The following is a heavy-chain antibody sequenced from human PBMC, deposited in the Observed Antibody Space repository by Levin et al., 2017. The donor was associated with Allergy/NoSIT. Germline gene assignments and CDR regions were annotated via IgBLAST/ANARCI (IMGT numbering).Heavy chain of an antibody. Sequence: SCAASGFTVSSNYMSWVRQAPGKGLEWVSVIYSGGSTYYADSVKGRFTISRDNSKNTLYLQMNSLRAEDTAVYYFARTAHNYYYDSSGYPTGYFDLWGRGTLVTVSS. J-gene: IGHJ2*01. D-gene: IGHD3-22*01. CDR3: ARTAHNYYYDSSGYPTGYFDL. CDR2: IYSGGST. CDR1: GFTVSSNY. V-gene: IGHV3-53*01.